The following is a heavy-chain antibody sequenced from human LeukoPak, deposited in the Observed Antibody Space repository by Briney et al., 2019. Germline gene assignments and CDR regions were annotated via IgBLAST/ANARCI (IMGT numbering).Heavy chain of an antibody. CDR2: IYHSGAT. J-gene: IGHJ4*02. CDR1: GDSISSSTFY. Sequence: SETLSLTCTVSGDSISSSTFYWGWIRQPPGKGLEWIGTIYHSGATYYDPSLKSRVTISVDTSKNQFSLHLTSVTAADTAVYYCARDLPGSSPFGYWGQGTLVTVSS. D-gene: IGHD1-26*01. V-gene: IGHV4-39*07. CDR3: ARDLPGSSPFGY.